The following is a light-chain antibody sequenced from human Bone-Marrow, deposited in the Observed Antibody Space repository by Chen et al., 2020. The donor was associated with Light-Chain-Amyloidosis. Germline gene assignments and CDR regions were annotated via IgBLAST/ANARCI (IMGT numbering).Light chain of an antibody. CDR1: RVTSNTF. V-gene: IGKV3-20*01. J-gene: IGKJ1*01. Sequence: IVLTQSPGTLSLSPGERATLSCRASRVTSNTFLAWYPQKPGQAPRLLIYGASYRATGIPDRFSGSGSGTDFTLTISRLEPEDFAVYYCQQYDNSHWTFGQGTKVEIK. CDR2: GAS. CDR3: QQYDNSHWT.